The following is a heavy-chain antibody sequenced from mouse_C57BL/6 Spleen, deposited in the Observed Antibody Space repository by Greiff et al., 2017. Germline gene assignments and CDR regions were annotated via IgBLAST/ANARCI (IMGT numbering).Heavy chain of an antibody. V-gene: IGHV1-66*01. CDR3: ARVYDYAWFAY. J-gene: IGHJ3*01. D-gene: IGHD2-4*01. Sequence: QVQLQQPGPELVQPGASVEISCKASGYSFTSYYIHWVKQRPGQGLAWIGWIYPGSGNTKYNEKFKGKATLTADTSSSTAYMQLSSLTSEDSAVYYCARVYDYAWFAYWGQGTLVTVSA. CDR2: IYPGSGNT. CDR1: GYSFTSYY.